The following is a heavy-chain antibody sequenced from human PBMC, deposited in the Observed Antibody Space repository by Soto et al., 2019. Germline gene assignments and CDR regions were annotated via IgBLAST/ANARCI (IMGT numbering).Heavy chain of an antibody. CDR2: IYHSGSP. CDR1: GGSVSSTNW. Sequence: SETLSLTCAVSGGSVSSTNWWTWVRQPPGKRLEWIGEIYHSGSPTYSPSLRGRATISVDKSNNQFSLRLRSMTAADTAVYYCATLGYCSGPTCYDYFDYWGQGALVTVSS. J-gene: IGHJ4*02. CDR3: ATLGYCSGPTCYDYFDY. V-gene: IGHV4-4*02. D-gene: IGHD2-2*01.